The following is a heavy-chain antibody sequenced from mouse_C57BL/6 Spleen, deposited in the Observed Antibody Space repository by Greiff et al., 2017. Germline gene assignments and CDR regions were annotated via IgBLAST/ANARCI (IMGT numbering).Heavy chain of an antibody. J-gene: IGHJ4*01. D-gene: IGHD1-1*01. V-gene: IGHV1-64*01. CDR3: ARSPSTAVVAEDALDY. CDR1: GYTFTSSW. CDR2: IHPNSGST. Sequence: QVQLKQPGAELVKPGASVKLSCKASGYTFTSSWMHWVKQRPGQGLEWIGMIHPNSGSTNYNEKFKSKATLTVDKSSSTAYIQLSSLTSEDSAVYYCARSPSTAVVAEDALDYWGQGTSVTVSS.